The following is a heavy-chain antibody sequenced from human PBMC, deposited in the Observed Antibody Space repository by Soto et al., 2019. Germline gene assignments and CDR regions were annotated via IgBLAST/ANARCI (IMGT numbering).Heavy chain of an antibody. CDR3: TRVLRGWFDP. V-gene: IGHV3-13*01. J-gene: IGHJ5*02. CDR2: IGTAGAT. Sequence: EVQLVESGGGLVQPGGSLRLSCAASGFTFSSYDMHWVRQATGKGLEWVSVIGTAGATYYQGSVKGSFTISRENAKNSLYLQMNGLRAEDTAVSYCTRVLRGWFDPWGQGTLVTVSS. CDR1: GFTFSSYD. D-gene: IGHD4-17*01.